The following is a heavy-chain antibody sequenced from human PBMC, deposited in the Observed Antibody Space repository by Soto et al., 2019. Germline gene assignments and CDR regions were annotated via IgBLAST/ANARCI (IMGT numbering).Heavy chain of an antibody. CDR1: GGTFSSYA. CDR2: IIPTFGTA. Sequence: SVKVSCKASGGTFSSYAISWVRQAPGQGLEWMGGIIPTFGTANYAQKFQGRVTITADESTSTAYMELSSLRSEDTAVYYCARDGAGDSSGYSYYGMDVWGQGTTVTVSS. CDR3: ARDGAGDSSGYSYYGMDV. J-gene: IGHJ6*02. V-gene: IGHV1-69*13. D-gene: IGHD3-22*01.